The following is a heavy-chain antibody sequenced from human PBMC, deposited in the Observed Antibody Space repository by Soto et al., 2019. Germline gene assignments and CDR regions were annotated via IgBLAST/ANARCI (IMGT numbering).Heavy chain of an antibody. J-gene: IGHJ1*01. V-gene: IGHV4-31*11. CDR2: ISSGGSP. CDR3: TLNHCAVGGCYDRDY. Sequence: SETLSLTCDVSDESVTSPGNYWNWIRQRPDTGLEWIGYISSGGSPFYNPSLKSRVSISLDTSKNVISLTLRSVTAADTAVYYCTLNHCAVGGCYDRDYGGRGTRFTVSS. D-gene: IGHD2-15*01. CDR1: DESVTSPGNY.